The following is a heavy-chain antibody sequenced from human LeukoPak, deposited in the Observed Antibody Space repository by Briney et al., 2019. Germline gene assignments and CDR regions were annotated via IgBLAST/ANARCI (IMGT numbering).Heavy chain of an antibody. J-gene: IGHJ4*02. CDR1: GGSISSNTQY. Sequence: SETLSLTCTVSGGSISSNTQYWSWIRQSPGKGPEWLGSIYYSGSTYYNPSLKSRVTISADTSKNQFSLKLSSVTAADTALYYCARHHSEEVGPYFDYWGQGILVTVSS. D-gene: IGHD4-11*01. CDR2: IYYSGST. V-gene: IGHV4-39*01. CDR3: ARHHSEEVGPYFDY.